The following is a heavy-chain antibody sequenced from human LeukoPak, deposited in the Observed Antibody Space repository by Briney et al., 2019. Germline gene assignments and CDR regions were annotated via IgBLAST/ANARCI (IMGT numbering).Heavy chain of an antibody. V-gene: IGHV3-30*02. J-gene: IGHJ4*02. CDR3: AMSLIAAAGNVRLDY. CDR2: IRYDGSNK. D-gene: IGHD6-13*01. CDR1: GFTFSSYG. Sequence: GGSLRLSCAASGFTFSSYGMHWVRQAPGKGLEWVAFIRYDGSNKYYADSVKGRFTISRDNSKNRLYLQMNSLRAEDTAVYYCAMSLIAAAGNVRLDYWGQGTLVTVSS.